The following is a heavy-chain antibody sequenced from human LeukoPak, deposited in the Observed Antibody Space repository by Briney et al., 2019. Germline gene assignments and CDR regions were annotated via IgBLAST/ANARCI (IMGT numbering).Heavy chain of an antibody. CDR3: AKALEWGPLGYCSGGSCYSGYYYGMDV. D-gene: IGHD2-15*01. V-gene: IGHV3-23*01. Sequence: GGSLRLSCAASGFTFSSYAMSWVRQAPGKGMEWVSAISGSGGSTYYADSVKGRFTISRDNSKNTLYLQMNSLRAEDTAVYYCAKALEWGPLGYCSGGSCYSGYYYGMDVWGQGTTVTVSS. CDR1: GFTFSSYA. J-gene: IGHJ6*02. CDR2: ISGSGGST.